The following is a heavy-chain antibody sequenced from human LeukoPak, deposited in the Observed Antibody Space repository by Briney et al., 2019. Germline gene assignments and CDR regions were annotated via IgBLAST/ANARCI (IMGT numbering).Heavy chain of an antibody. CDR2: MYYSGTT. Sequence: SETLSLTCSVSGDSMSGYYWSWIRQPPGKGLEWIGYMYYSGTTSYNPSLKGRVTISVDTSKNQFSLELSSVTAADTAVYYCARQGGSYGTADFDYWGQGTLVTVSS. V-gene: IGHV4-59*08. CDR3: ARQGGSYGTADFDY. J-gene: IGHJ4*02. CDR1: GDSMSGYY. D-gene: IGHD1-26*01.